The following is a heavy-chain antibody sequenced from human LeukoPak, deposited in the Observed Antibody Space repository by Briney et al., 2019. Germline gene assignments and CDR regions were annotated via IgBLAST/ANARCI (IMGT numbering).Heavy chain of an antibody. V-gene: IGHV3-23*01. J-gene: IGHJ4*02. CDR2: ISGSGGST. Sequence: GGSLRLSCAASGLTSGIYAMSWVRQAPGKGLEWVSAISGSGGSTYYADSVKGRFTISRDNSKNTLYLQMNSLRAEDTAVYYCAKDDDGDYGIDYWGQGTLVTVSS. CDR1: GLTSGIYA. D-gene: IGHD4-17*01. CDR3: AKDDDGDYGIDY.